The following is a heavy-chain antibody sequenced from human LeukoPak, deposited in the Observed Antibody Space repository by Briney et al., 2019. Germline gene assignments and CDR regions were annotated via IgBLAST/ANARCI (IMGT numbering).Heavy chain of an antibody. Sequence: GGSLRLSCAASGSTFSSYAMSWVRQASGKGLEWVSGISGSGGSTYYADSVEGRFTISRDNSKNTLYLQMNSLRAEDTAVYYCAKDIYASGTYPIFDYWGQGTLVTVSS. CDR2: ISGSGGST. V-gene: IGHV3-23*01. CDR3: AKDIYASGTYPIFDY. D-gene: IGHD3-10*01. J-gene: IGHJ4*02. CDR1: GSTFSSYA.